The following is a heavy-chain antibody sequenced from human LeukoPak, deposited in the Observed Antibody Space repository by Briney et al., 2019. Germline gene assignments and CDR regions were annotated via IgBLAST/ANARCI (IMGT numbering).Heavy chain of an antibody. CDR1: GFTFSSYS. CDR3: ARGDDYGDYGAFDI. J-gene: IGHJ3*02. CDR2: ISSSNSYI. V-gene: IGHV3-21*01. Sequence: GGSLRLSCAASGFTFSSYSMNWVRQAPGKGLEWVSYISSSNSYIYYADSVKGRFTISRDNAKNSLYLQMNSLRAEDTAVYYCARGDDYGDYGAFDIWGQGTMVTVSS. D-gene: IGHD4-17*01.